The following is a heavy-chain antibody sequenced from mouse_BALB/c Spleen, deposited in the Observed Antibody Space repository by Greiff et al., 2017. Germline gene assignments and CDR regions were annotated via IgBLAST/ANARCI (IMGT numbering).Heavy chain of an antibody. CDR2: IDPANGNT. Sequence: EVQLQQSGAELVKPGASVKFSCPASGFTFKDTYMHWVKQRPEQGLEWIGRIDPANGNTKYDPKFQGKATITADTSSNTAYLQLSSLTSEDTAVYYCARWARDVGVFDYWGQGTTLTVSS. CDR1: GFTFKDTY. V-gene: IGHV14-3*02. CDR3: ARWARDVGVFDY. J-gene: IGHJ2*01. D-gene: IGHD3-3*01.